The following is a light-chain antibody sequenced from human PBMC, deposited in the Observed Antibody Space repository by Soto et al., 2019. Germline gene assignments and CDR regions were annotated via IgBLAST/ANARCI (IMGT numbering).Light chain of an antibody. CDR3: CSYAGSGTLV. CDR1: SSDVGNYNL. J-gene: IGLJ3*02. V-gene: IGLV2-23*02. CDR2: EVS. Sequence: QSVLTQPASVSGSPGQSITISCTGTSSDVGNYNLVSWYQQHPGKAPKVMIFEVSKRPSGVSNRFSGSKSGNTASLTISGVQAEDEADYYCCSYAGSGTLVFGGGTKLTVL.